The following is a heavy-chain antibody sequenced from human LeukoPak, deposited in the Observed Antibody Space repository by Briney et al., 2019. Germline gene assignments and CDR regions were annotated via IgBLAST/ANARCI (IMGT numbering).Heavy chain of an antibody. J-gene: IGHJ4*02. D-gene: IGHD3-22*01. V-gene: IGHV3-48*01. CDR1: GFTFSSYR. CDR2: ISSSSSTI. Sequence: GGSLRLSCAASGFTFSSYRMNWVRQAPGKGLEWVSYISSSSSTIYYADSVKGRFTISRDNSKNTLYLQMNSLRAEDTAVYYCASQYYYDSSGQLGSAPIDYWGQGTLVTVSS. CDR3: ASQYYYDSSGQLGSAPIDY.